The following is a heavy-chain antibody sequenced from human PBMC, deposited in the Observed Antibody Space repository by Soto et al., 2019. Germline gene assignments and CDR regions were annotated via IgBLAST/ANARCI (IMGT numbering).Heavy chain of an antibody. J-gene: IGHJ5*02. D-gene: IGHD3-3*01. CDR3: ARQRGGITIFGVATPQWFDP. CDR2: IYYSGST. Sequence: SETLSLTCTVSGGSISSYYWSWIRQPPGKGLEWIGYIYYSGSTNYNPSLKSRVTISVDTSKNQFSLKLSSVTAADTAVYYCARQRGGITIFGVATPQWFDPWGQGTLVTVSS. V-gene: IGHV4-59*08. CDR1: GGSISSYY.